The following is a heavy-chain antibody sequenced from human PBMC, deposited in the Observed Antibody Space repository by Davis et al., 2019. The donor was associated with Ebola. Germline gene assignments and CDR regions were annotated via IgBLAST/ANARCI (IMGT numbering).Heavy chain of an antibody. V-gene: IGHV4-39*07. D-gene: IGHD6-19*01. Sequence: PSETLSLTCTVSGASISTTTYWAWIRQPPGKGLDWIGSASYSGTTHYNPSLDNRVIISIDTSNNQFSLKLSSVTAADTAVYFCARVLSTAWYGTFDHWGQGTLLTVSS. CDR2: ASYSGTT. CDR1: GASISTTTY. CDR3: ARVLSTAWYGTFDH. J-gene: IGHJ4*02.